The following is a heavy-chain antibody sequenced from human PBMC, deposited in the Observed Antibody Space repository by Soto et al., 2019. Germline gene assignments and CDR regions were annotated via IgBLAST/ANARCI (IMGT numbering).Heavy chain of an antibody. D-gene: IGHD3-22*01. CDR3: ARDGTLYDSSGYYYLY. CDR1: GGTFSNYA. Sequence: QVQLVQSGAEVKKPGSSVKVSCKASGGTFSNYAISWVRQAPGQGLEWMGGIIPIFGTANYAQKFQGRVTITADESTRTAYMELSSLRSEYTAVYDCARDGTLYDSSGYYYLYWGQGTLVTVSS. V-gene: IGHV1-69*01. J-gene: IGHJ4*02. CDR2: IIPIFGTA.